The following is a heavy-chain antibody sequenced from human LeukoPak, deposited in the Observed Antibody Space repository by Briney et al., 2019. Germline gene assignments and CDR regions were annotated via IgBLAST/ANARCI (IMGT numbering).Heavy chain of an antibody. CDR1: GFTFTDSY. CDR3: ARAGRLQYGDYVAFDY. CDR2: ISITGTTI. J-gene: IGHJ4*02. V-gene: IGHV3-11*01. D-gene: IGHD4-17*01. Sequence: GVSLRLSCAASGFTFTDSYMSWIRQAPGKGLEWVSYISITGTTIYYADSVKGRFTFSRDNAKNSLYLQMNSLRAEDTAVYYCARAGRLQYGDYVAFDYWGQGTLVTVSS.